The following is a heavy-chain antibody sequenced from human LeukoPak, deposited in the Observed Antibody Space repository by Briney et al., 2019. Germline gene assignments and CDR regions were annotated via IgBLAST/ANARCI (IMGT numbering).Heavy chain of an antibody. CDR3: AKLPARSYSGWYGAFDI. Sequence: SETLSLTCAVSGGSISGSNWWSWVRQPPGKGLEWIGEINHSGSTNYNPSLKSRVTISVDTSKNQFSLKLSSVTAADTAVYYCAKLPARSYSGWYGAFDIWGQGTMVTVSS. V-gene: IGHV4-4*02. CDR1: GGSISGSNW. CDR2: INHSGST. D-gene: IGHD6-19*01. J-gene: IGHJ3*02.